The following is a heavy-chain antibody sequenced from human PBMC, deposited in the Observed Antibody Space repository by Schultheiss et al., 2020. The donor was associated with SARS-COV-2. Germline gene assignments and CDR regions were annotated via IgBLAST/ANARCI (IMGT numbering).Heavy chain of an antibody. CDR1: GYTFTSYG. Sequence: ASVKVSCKASGYTFTSYGISWVRQAPGQGLEWMGRINPNSGGTNYAQKFQGRVTMTRDTSISTAYMELRSLRSDDTAVYYCARDVIIPSHSNYNYYYGMDVWGQGTTVTVSS. CDR2: INPNSGGT. J-gene: IGHJ6*02. CDR3: ARDVIIPSHSNYNYYYGMDV. V-gene: IGHV1-2*06. D-gene: IGHD4-11*01.